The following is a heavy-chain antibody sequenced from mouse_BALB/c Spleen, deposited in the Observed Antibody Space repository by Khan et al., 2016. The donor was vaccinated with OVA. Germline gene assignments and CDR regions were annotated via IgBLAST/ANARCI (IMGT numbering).Heavy chain of an antibody. V-gene: IGHV5-6*01. J-gene: IGHJ3*01. CDR3: TRLAYYYESEGFAY. CDR1: GFTFSTYG. D-gene: IGHD1-1*01. CDR2: VSTGGSYT. Sequence: EVELVESGGDLVKPGESLKLSCAASGFTFSTYGMSWVRQAPDKRLEWVATVSTGGSYTYYPDSVKGRFTISRDNAKNTLYLQMSGLRSEDTAMFYCTRLAYYYESEGFAYWGQGTLVTVSA.